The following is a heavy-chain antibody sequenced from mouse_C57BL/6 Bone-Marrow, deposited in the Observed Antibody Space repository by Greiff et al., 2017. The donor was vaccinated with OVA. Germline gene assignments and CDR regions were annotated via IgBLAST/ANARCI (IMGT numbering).Heavy chain of an antibody. CDR3: ARRPYYGSGSAWFAY. CDR1: GYAFSSYW. V-gene: IGHV1-80*01. J-gene: IGHJ3*01. CDR2: IYPGDGDT. Sequence: VQLQESGAELVKPGASVKISCKASGYAFSSYWMNWVKQRPGKGLEWIGQIYPGDGDTNYNGKFKGKATLTADKSSSTAYMQLSSLTSEDSAVYFCARRPYYGSGSAWFAYWGQGTLVTVSA. D-gene: IGHD1-1*01.